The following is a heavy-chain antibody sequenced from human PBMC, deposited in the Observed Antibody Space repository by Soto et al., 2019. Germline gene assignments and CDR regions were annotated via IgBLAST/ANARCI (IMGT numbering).Heavy chain of an antibody. CDR3: TRGSVGHAFDI. V-gene: IGHV3-74*01. CDR2: VNNDGSGT. J-gene: IGHJ3*02. Sequence: EVQLVESGGDLVQPGGSLRLSCAASGFTFSNYWMHWVRQAPGKGLVWVSRVNNDGSGTIYADSVKGRFTVSRDNAKNTAFLQMNSLRVDDTAMYYCTRGSVGHAFDIWGQGTMVTVSS. CDR1: GFTFSNYW.